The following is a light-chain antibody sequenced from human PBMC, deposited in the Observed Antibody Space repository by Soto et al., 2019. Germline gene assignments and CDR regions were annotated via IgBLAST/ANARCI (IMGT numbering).Light chain of an antibody. V-gene: IGKV3D-20*02. Sequence: EIVLTQTPGTLSLSPGERATLSCRASQSVTSSHLAWYQQKPGQAPRLLIYGASTRATGIPDRFSGSGSDTDFSLTISSLEAEDFAVYYCHQRSNWLDTFGQGTRLEIK. J-gene: IGKJ5*01. CDR3: HQRSNWLDT. CDR1: QSVTSSH. CDR2: GAS.